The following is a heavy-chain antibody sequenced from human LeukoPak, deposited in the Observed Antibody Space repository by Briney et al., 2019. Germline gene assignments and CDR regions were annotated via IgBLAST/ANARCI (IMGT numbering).Heavy chain of an antibody. D-gene: IGHD3-10*01. CDR1: GYTFSNHY. Sequence: ASVKVSCKASGYTFSNHYFNWVRQAPGQGLEWMGIIDPSGGGTSYAQKFQGRVTMTRDMSASTVYMELSSLRSEDTAVYYCARVQYYYGSGSYYFDYWGQGTLVTVSS. CDR2: IDPSGGGT. V-gene: IGHV1-46*01. CDR3: ARVQYYYGSGSYYFDY. J-gene: IGHJ4*02.